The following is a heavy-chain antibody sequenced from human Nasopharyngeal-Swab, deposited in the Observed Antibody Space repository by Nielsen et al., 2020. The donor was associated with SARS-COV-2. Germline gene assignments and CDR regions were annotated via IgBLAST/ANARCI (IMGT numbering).Heavy chain of an antibody. CDR3: ARSMYCSSTSCRYYFDY. CDR2: IYYSGST. J-gene: IGHJ4*02. V-gene: IGHV4-31*03. CDR1: GGSFSSAGYF. Sequence: LRLSCTVSGGSFSSAGYFWTWIRQHPGKGLEWIGYIYYSGSTYYNLSLKSRVTISVDTSKNHFSLKLSSVTAADTAVYFCARSMYCSSTSCRYYFDYWGQGTLVTVSS. D-gene: IGHD2-2*01.